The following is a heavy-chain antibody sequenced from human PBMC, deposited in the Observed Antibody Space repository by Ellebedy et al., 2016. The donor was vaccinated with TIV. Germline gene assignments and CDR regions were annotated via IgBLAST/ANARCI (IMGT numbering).Heavy chain of an antibody. D-gene: IGHD3-22*01. V-gene: IGHV3-23*01. CDR2: IRTSGSST. CDR3: AKTLITMKVVVITPYFDN. Sequence: GESLKISCEASGFTFSTYGMNWVRQAPGKGLEWVSGIRTSGSSTYYADSVKGRFTMSRDNFKNTLYLQMNSLRAEDTAVYYCAKTLITMKVVVITPYFDNWGQGTLVTVSS. J-gene: IGHJ4*02. CDR1: GFTFSTYG.